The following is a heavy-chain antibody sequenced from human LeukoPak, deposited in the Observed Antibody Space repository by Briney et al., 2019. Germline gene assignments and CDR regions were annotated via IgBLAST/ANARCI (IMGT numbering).Heavy chain of an antibody. CDR1: GGSFSGYY. D-gene: IGHD2-15*01. J-gene: IGHJ4*02. CDR2: INHSGST. V-gene: IGHV4-34*01. Sequence: PSETLSLTCAVYGGSFSGYYWSWIRQPPGKGLEWIGEINHSGSTNYNLSLKSRVTISVDTSKNQFSLKLSSVTAADTAVYYCAREGVVGAYGHFDYWGQGTLVTVSS. CDR3: AREGVVGAYGHFDY.